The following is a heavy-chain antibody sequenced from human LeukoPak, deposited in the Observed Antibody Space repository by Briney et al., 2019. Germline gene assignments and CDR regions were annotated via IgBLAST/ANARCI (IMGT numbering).Heavy chain of an antibody. J-gene: IGHJ4*02. Sequence: GSSVKVSCKASGGTYSSYAISWVRQAPGQGLEWMGGIIPIFSTANYAQKFQGRVTITADKSTSTAYMELSSLRSEDTAVYYCARDSMMITFGGVIVNTHYFDYWGQGTLVTVSS. CDR1: GGTYSSYA. V-gene: IGHV1-69*06. CDR2: IIPIFSTA. D-gene: IGHD3-16*02. CDR3: ARDSMMITFGGVIVNTHYFDY.